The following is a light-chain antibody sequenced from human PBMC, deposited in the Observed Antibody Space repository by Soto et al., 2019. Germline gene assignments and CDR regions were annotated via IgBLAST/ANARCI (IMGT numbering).Light chain of an antibody. V-gene: IGLV1-40*01. CDR1: SSNIGAGYD. Sequence: QSVLTQPPSVSGAPGQRVTISCTGSSSNIGAGYDVHWYQQLPGTAPKLLIYDNSNRPSGVPDAFSGSKSGPSASLTITGLQPKEEADSFCQSYDASLRSLFSGRTKQTV. CDR3: QSYDASLRSL. CDR2: DNS. J-gene: IGLJ2*01.